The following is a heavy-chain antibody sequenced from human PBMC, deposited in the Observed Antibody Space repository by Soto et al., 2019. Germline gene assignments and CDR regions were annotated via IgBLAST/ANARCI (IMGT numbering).Heavy chain of an antibody. CDR2: ISGSGGST. CDR1: GFTFSSYA. Sequence: EVQLLESGGGLVQPGGSLRLSCAASGFTFSSYAMSWVRQAPGKGLEWVSAISGSGGSTYYADSVKGRFTISRDNSKNTLYLQMNSLRAEDTAVYYCAKDSPLATVYSGSYPGYWGQGTLVTVSS. V-gene: IGHV3-23*01. CDR3: AKDSPLATVYSGSYPGY. D-gene: IGHD1-26*01. J-gene: IGHJ4*02.